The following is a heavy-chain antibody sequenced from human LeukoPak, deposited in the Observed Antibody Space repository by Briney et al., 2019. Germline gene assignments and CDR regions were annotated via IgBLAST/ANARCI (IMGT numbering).Heavy chain of an antibody. J-gene: IGHJ5*02. D-gene: IGHD6-13*01. V-gene: IGHV1-69*06. CDR1: GGTFSSYA. Sequence: GSSVKVSCKASGGTFSSYAISWVRQAPGQGLEWMGGIIPIFGTANYAQKFQGRVTITADKSTSTAYMELSSLRSEDTAVYYCARGSGWAAAGGNWFDPWGQGTLVTVSS. CDR2: IIPIFGTA. CDR3: ARGSGWAAAGGNWFDP.